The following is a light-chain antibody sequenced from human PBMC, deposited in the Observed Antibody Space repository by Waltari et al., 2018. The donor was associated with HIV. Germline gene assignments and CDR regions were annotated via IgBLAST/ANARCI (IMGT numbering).Light chain of an antibody. Sequence: QSALTQPASVSGSPGQSITISCTGTSSDVGDYNYVSWYQQHPGKAPKLIIFDVSNRPSGVSNRFSGSKSGNTASLTISGLQAEDEADYYCSSSNNTLVVFGGGTKLTVL. V-gene: IGLV2-14*01. CDR3: SSSNNTLVV. CDR2: DVS. CDR1: SSDVGDYNY. J-gene: IGLJ2*01.